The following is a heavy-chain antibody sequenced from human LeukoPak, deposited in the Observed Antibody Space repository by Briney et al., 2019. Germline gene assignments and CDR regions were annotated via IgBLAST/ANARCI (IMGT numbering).Heavy chain of an antibody. J-gene: IGHJ4*02. CDR1: GYTFTGYY. V-gene: IGHV1-2*02. D-gene: IGHD3-3*01. CDR3: ARDTPDDYDFWSGYYNN. Sequence: ASVKVSCKASGYTFTGYYMHWVRQAPGQGLEWMGWINPNSGGTNYAQKFQGRVTMTRDTSISTAYMELSRLRSDDTAVYYCARDTPDDYDFWSGYYNNWGQGTLVTVSS. CDR2: INPNSGGT.